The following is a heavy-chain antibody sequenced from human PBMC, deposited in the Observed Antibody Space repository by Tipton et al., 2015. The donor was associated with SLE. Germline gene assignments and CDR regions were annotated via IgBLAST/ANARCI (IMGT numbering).Heavy chain of an antibody. CDR3: TRGRGAVAGRGDWFDP. V-gene: IGHV1-8*01. CDR2: MNPKSGNT. CDR1: GYSFSLYD. D-gene: IGHD6-19*01. J-gene: IGHJ5*02. Sequence: QSGAEVKKPGASVKVSCKASGYSFSLYDINWVRQATGQGLEWMGWMNPKSGNTGYAQKFQGRVTMTRNTSISTAYMELSSLRSEDTAVYYCTRGRGAVAGRGDWFDPWGQGTLVTVSS.